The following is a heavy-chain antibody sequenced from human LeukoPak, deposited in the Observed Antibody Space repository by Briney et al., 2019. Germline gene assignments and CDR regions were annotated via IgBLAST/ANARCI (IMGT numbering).Heavy chain of an antibody. V-gene: IGHV1-8*01. CDR1: GYTFTSYD. J-gene: IGHJ4*02. CDR2: MNPNSGNT. CDR3: ASSSRDDYGDYRQYFDY. D-gene: IGHD4-17*01. Sequence: ASVKVSCKASGYTFTSYDINWVRQATGQGLEWMGWMNPNSGNTGYAQKFQGRVTMTRNTSISTAYMELSSLRSEDTAVYYCASSSRDDYGDYRQYFDYWGQGTLGTVSS.